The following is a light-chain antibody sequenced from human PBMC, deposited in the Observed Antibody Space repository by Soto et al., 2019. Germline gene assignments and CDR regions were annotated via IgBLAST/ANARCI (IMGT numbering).Light chain of an antibody. CDR1: NIGSKT. V-gene: IGLV3-21*04. CDR3: QVWDSSSDYVV. J-gene: IGLJ2*01. Sequence: SYELTQTPSVSVAPGKTANITCGGDNIGSKTVHWYQQKPGQAPVVVIYYDRDRPSGIPERFSGSNSGNTATLTISRVEAGDEADYYCQVWDSSSDYVVFGGGTKLTVL. CDR2: YDR.